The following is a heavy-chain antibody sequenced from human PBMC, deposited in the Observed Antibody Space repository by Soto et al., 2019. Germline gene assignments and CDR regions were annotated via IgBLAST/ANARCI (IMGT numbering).Heavy chain of an antibody. CDR3: ERDRTYDSSGHNNGFDP. V-gene: IGHV4-59*01. D-gene: IGHD3-22*01. CDR2: IYYSGST. CDR1: GGSISSYY. J-gene: IGHJ5*02. Sequence: SETLSLTCTVPGGSISSYYWSWIRQPPGKGLEWIGYIYYSGSTNYNPSLKSRVTISVDTSKNQFSLKLSSVTAADTAVYYCERDRTYDSSGHNNGFDPWGQGTLVTVSS.